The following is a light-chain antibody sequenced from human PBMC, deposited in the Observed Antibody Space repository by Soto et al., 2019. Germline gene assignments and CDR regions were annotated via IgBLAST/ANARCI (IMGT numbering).Light chain of an antibody. J-gene: IGKJ2*01. CDR2: GAS. V-gene: IGKV3-20*01. CDR1: QSISSNS. CDR3: QQYGGSPYT. Sequence: EIVLTQSPGTLSLSPGERATLSCSASQSISSNSLAWYQQKPGQAPRLLIYGASSRATGIPDRSTGSGSGTAFTLTISRLEPEDFAVFYCQQYGGSPYTFGQGTMLEIK.